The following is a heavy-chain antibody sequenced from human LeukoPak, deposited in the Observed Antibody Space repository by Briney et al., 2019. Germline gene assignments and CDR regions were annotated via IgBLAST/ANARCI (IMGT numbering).Heavy chain of an antibody. CDR2: ISWDGGST. Sequence: GGSLRLSCAASGFTFDDYAMHWVRQAPGKGLEWVSLISWDGGSTYYADSVKGRFTISRDNSKNSLYLQMNSLRAEDTALYYCAKVGEIYDILTGNGMDVWGQGTTVTVSS. D-gene: IGHD3-9*01. V-gene: IGHV3-43D*03. J-gene: IGHJ6*02. CDR3: AKVGEIYDILTGNGMDV. CDR1: GFTFDDYA.